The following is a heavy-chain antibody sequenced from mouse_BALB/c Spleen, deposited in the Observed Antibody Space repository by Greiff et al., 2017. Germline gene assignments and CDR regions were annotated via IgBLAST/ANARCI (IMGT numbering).Heavy chain of an antibody. CDR2: ISSGSSTI. CDR1: GFTFSSFG. CDR3: AQDLNWDGGFAY. D-gene: IGHD4-1*02. V-gene: IGHV5-17*02. J-gene: IGHJ3*01. Sequence: EVKLMESGGGLVHPGGSRKLSCAASGFTFSSFGMHWVRQAPEKGLEWVAYISSGSSTIYYADTVKGRFTISRDNPKNTLFLQMTSLRSEDTAMYYCAQDLNWDGGFAYWGQGTLVTVSA.